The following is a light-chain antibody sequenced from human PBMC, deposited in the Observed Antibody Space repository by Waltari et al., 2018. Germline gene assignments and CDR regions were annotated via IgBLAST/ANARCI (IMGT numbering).Light chain of an antibody. CDR2: DVS. CDR3: CSYTGTYTHWV. V-gene: IGLV2-11*01. J-gene: IGLJ3*02. CDR1: SNDVGAYNY. Sequence: QSALTQPSPVSGSPGQSVTISCTGTSNDVGAYNYVPCHQQHPGKAPKLMIYDVSKRPSGVPDRFSASKSGNTASLTISGLQAEDEADYYCCSYTGTYTHWVFGGGTKLTVL.